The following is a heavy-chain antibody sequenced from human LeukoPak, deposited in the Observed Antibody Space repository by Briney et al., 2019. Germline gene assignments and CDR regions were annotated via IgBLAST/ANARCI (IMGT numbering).Heavy chain of an antibody. D-gene: IGHD3-22*01. V-gene: IGHV3-23*01. CDR3: AKESYYDSSGYYSHVDY. CDR2: ISGSGGST. Sequence: GGSLRLSCAASGFTFSSYAMSWVRQAPGKGLEWVSAISGSGGSTYYADSVKGRFTISRDNSKNTLYLQMNSLRAEDTAVYYCAKESYYDSSGYYSHVDYWGQGTLVTVSS. CDR1: GFTFSSYA. J-gene: IGHJ4*02.